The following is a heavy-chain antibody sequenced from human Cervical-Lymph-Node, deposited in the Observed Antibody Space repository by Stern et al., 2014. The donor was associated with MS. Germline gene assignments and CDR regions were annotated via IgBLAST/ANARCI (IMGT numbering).Heavy chain of an antibody. V-gene: IGHV5-51*01. Sequence: EVQLVESGPEVKRPGESLKISCQASGYTFTSYWIGWVRQMPGKGLEWIAIIFPGGPAIRYSPSFQGQVPISADKPSSTAYLQWNNLKPSATAIYYCARQRYFDYWGQGTLVTVSS. CDR2: IFPGGPAI. CDR3: ARQRYFDY. CDR1: GYTFTSYW. J-gene: IGHJ4*02.